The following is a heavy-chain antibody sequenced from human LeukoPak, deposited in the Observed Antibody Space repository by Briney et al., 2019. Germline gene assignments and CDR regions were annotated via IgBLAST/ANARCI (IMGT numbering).Heavy chain of an antibody. D-gene: IGHD6-19*01. CDR3: ARVDGSGWYTRSFAFDI. CDR1: GFTFSSYA. CDR2: ISYDGSNK. Sequence: PGGSLRLSCTASGFTFSSYAMHWVRQAPGKGLEWVAVISYDGSNKYYADSVKGRFTISRDNSKNTLYLQMNSLRAEDTAVYYCARVDGSGWYTRSFAFDIWGQGTMVTVSS. J-gene: IGHJ3*02. V-gene: IGHV3-30-3*01.